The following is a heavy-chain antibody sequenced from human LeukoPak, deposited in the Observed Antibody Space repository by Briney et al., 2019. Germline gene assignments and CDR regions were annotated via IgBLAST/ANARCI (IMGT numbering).Heavy chain of an antibody. D-gene: IGHD3-10*01. CDR3: ARALWFGESYYYYMDV. CDR1: GGSFSGYY. J-gene: IGHJ6*03. CDR2: INHSGST. Sequence: PSETLSLTCAVYGGSFSGYYWSWIRQPPGKGLEWLGEINHSGSTNYNPSLKSRVTISVDTSKNQFSLKLSSVTAADTAVYYCARALWFGESYYYYMDVWGKGTTVTVSS. V-gene: IGHV4-34*01.